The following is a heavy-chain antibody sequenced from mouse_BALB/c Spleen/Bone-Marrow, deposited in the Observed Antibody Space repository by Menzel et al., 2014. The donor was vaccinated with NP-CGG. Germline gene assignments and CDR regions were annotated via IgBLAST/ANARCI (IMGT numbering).Heavy chain of an antibody. D-gene: IGHD2-4*01. CDR1: GYSFTGYF. CDR2: INPYNGDT. Sequence: EVQLVESGPELVKPGASVKISCKASGYSFTGYFMNWVMQSHGKSLEWIGRINPYNGDTFYNQKFKGKATLTVDKSSSTVYMDLRSLTSDDSAVYYCARSGDYDDWYFDVWGAGTTVTVSS. CDR3: ARSGDYDDWYFDV. V-gene: IGHV1-20*01. J-gene: IGHJ1*01.